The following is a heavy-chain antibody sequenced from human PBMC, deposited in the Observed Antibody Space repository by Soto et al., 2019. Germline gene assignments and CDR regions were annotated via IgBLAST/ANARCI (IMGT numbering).Heavy chain of an antibody. CDR2: IIPIFGTA. D-gene: IGHD3-10*01. Sequence: SVKVSCKASGGTFSSYAISWVRQVPGQGLEWMGGIIPIFGTANYAQKFQGRVTITADESTSTAYMELSSLRSEDTAVYYCARESSWSTVVRGPYFDYWGQGTLVTVSS. J-gene: IGHJ4*02. V-gene: IGHV1-69*13. CDR3: ARESSWSTVVRGPYFDY. CDR1: GGTFSSYA.